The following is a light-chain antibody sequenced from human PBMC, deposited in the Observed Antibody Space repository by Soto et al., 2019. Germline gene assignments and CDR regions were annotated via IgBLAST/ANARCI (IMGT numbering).Light chain of an antibody. CDR3: QQYNNWPPIT. Sequence: VMMQSPATLSLSPGESATLSCRDSQSVSSNLAWYQQKPGQAPRLLIYGAYTRATGIPATFSGSGSGTEFTLTISSLQSEDFAVYYCQQYNNWPPITFGQGTRLEIK. CDR2: GAY. J-gene: IGKJ5*01. V-gene: IGKV3-15*01. CDR1: QSVSSN.